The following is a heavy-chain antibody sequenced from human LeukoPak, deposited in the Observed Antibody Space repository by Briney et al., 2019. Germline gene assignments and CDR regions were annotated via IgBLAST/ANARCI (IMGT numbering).Heavy chain of an antibody. V-gene: IGHV3-23*01. D-gene: IGHD6-19*01. J-gene: IGHJ4*02. CDR2: ISGSGGDT. Sequence: GSLRLSCAASGFTFRSYAVSWVRQAPGKGLEWVSAISGSGGDTYYADSVKGRLTISRDNSKNMVYLQMNSLSTEDTALYYCAKTTTGYSSGRYPGWPVDYWGQGTLVTVSS. CDR3: AKTTTGYSSGRYPGWPVDY. CDR1: GFTFRSYA.